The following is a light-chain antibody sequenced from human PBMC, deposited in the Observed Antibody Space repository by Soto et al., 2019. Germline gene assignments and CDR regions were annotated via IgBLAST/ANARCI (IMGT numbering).Light chain of an antibody. V-gene: IGKV3-15*01. CDR1: LTVNGD. Sequence: VMTQSPATLAVSPGDRATFSCRASLTVNGDLAWYQQRPGQAPRLLIFGATSRATDVPVRFSGSGSGTEFTLTISGLQSDDCATYCCQQYYNWPPTFGGGTKVELK. CDR3: QQYYNWPPT. J-gene: IGKJ4*01. CDR2: GAT.